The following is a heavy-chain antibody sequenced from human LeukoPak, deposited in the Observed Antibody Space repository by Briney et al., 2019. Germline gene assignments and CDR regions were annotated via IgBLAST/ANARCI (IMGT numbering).Heavy chain of an antibody. CDR2: INHSGST. Sequence: SETLSLTCAVYGGSFSGYYWSWIRQPPGKGLEWIGEINHSGSTNYNPSLKSRVTISVDTSKNQFSLKLSSVTAADTAVHYCARENYDFWSGYYVPYYYYYMDVWGKGTTVTVSS. J-gene: IGHJ6*03. CDR3: ARENYDFWSGYYVPYYYYYMDV. D-gene: IGHD3-3*01. V-gene: IGHV4-34*01. CDR1: GGSFSGYY.